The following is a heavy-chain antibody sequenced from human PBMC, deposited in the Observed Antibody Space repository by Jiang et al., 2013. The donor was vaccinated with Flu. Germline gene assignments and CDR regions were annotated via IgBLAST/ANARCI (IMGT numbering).Heavy chain of an antibody. Sequence: GAEVKKPGTSVKVSCKASGFTFASSAVQWVRQTRGQRLEWIGNIVVGSGNTNYAQKFQGRLTITRDISTSTSYMQLSSLRSDDTALYYCAARGGGCSGGSCSPWGQGTLVTVSS. CDR2: IVVGSGNT. D-gene: IGHD2-15*01. J-gene: IGHJ5*02. V-gene: IGHV1-58*01. CDR3: AARGGGCSGGSCSP. CDR1: GFTFASSA.